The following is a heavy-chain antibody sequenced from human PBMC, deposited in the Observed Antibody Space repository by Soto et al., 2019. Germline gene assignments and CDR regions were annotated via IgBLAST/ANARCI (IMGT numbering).Heavy chain of an antibody. Sequence: GGSLILSCAASGFTFSSYGIHWVRQAPGKGLEWVAVISYDGSNKYYADSVKGRFTISRDNSKNTLYLQMNSLRAEDTAVYYCAKVGDSSSSVDWGQGTLVTVSS. J-gene: IGHJ4*02. V-gene: IGHV3-30*18. CDR2: ISYDGSNK. D-gene: IGHD6-6*01. CDR1: GFTFSSYG. CDR3: AKVGDSSSSVD.